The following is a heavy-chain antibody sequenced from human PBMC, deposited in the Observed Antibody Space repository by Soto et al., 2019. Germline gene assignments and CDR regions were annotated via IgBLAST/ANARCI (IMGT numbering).Heavy chain of an antibody. CDR3: ARLEGDSSSPGDYYYYYYYMDV. V-gene: IGHV4-59*01. J-gene: IGHJ6*03. CDR2: IYYSGST. D-gene: IGHD6-13*01. CDR1: GGSISIYY. Sequence: SETLSLTCTVSGGSISIYYWSWIRQPPGKGLEWIGYIYYSGSTNYNPSLKSRVTISVDTSKNQFSLKLSSVTAADTAVYYCARLEGDSSSPGDYYYYYYYMDVWGKGTTVSVTS.